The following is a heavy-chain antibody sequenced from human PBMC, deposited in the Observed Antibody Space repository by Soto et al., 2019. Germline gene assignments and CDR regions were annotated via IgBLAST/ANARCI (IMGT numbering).Heavy chain of an antibody. CDR1: GFSFSSYA. Sequence: DVQLLESGGGLVQPGGSLRLSCAASGFSFSSYAMVWVRQAPGKGLEWVAVISARGGSSYFADSVKGRFTLARDNSKNVLSLEMTSLRAEDTAISFCAKGSIEYSASVDNWGQGTLVVVSS. CDR2: ISARGGSS. J-gene: IGHJ4*02. CDR3: AKGSIEYSASVDN. D-gene: IGHD5-12*01. V-gene: IGHV3-23*01.